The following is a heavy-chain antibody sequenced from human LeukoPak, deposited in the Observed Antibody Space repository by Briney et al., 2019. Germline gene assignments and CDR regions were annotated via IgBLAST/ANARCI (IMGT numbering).Heavy chain of an antibody. J-gene: IGHJ6*03. D-gene: IGHD6-13*01. CDR3: ARDYETYSSSWYYMDV. Sequence: GGSLRLSCAASGFTFDDYAMHWVRQAPGKGLEWVSGISWNSGSIGYADSVKGRFTISRDNAKNSLYLQMNSLRAEDTAVYYCARDYETYSSSWYYMDVWGKGTTVTVSS. V-gene: IGHV3-9*01. CDR2: ISWNSGSI. CDR1: GFTFDDYA.